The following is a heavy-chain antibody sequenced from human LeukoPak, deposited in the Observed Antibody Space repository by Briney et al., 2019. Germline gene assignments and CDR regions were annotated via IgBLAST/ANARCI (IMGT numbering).Heavy chain of an antibody. V-gene: IGHV3-33*06. CDR2: IWYDGSNK. CDR1: GFTFSSYG. CDR3: AKQLGYCSDGSCYFPY. Sequence: GGSLRLSCAASGFTFSSYGMHWVRQAPGKGLEWVAVIWYDGSNKYYADSVKGRFTISRDNSKNTLCLQMNSLRAEDTAVYYCAKQLGYCSDGSCYFPYWGQGTLVTVSS. J-gene: IGHJ4*02. D-gene: IGHD2-15*01.